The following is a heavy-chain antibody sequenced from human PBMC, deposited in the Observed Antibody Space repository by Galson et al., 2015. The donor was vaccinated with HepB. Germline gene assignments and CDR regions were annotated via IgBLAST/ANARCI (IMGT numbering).Heavy chain of an antibody. CDR1: GFTFSSYA. D-gene: IGHD3-16*01. CDR2: LSSHGDNE. CDR3: ARTFYFDY. J-gene: IGHJ4*02. Sequence: SLRLSCAASGFTFSSYAMNWVRQAPGKGLEWVAVLSSHGDNEYYADSVKGRFTISRDNSENTVCLQMHSLRVEDTAVYYCARTFYFDYWGQGTLVTVSS. V-gene: IGHV3-30*04.